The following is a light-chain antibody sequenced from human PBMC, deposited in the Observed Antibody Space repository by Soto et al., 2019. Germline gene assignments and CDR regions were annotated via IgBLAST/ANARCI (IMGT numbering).Light chain of an antibody. J-gene: IGLJ2*01. V-gene: IGLV1-47*01. CDR3: ATWDDSLSGVV. CDR1: SSNIGSNY. CDR2: RNN. Sequence: QSVLTQPPSASGTPGQRVTISCSGSSSNIGSNYVYWYQQLPGTAPTLLIYRNNQRPSGVPDRFSGSKSGTSASLAISGLRSEDEAHYYCATWDDSLSGVVFGGGTKLTVL.